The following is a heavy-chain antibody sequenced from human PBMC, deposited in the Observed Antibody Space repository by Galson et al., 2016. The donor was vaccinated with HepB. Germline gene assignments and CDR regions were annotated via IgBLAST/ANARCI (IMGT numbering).Heavy chain of an antibody. Sequence: TLSLTCTISGGSITSGGYYWSWIRQRPGKGLEWVGYIYYTGSAYYNPSLTSRVSLSIDTYKTRFSVKLTSVTAADTAVYYCARWVSVYYGMDVWGPGTTVTVSS. CDR3: ARWVSVYYGMDV. V-gene: IGHV4-31*03. D-gene: IGHD3-10*01. CDR2: IYYTGSA. J-gene: IGHJ6*02. CDR1: GGSITSGGYY.